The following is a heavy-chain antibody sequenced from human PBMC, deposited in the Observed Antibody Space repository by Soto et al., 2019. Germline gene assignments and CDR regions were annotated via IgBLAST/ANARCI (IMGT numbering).Heavy chain of an antibody. D-gene: IGHD5-12*01. CDR3: ARYTPYSGYDGNPNWFDP. J-gene: IGHJ5*02. V-gene: IGHV3-21*01. CDR1: GFTFSSYS. Sequence: PGGSMRLSCAASGFTFSSYSMNWVRQAPGKGLEWVSSISSSSSYIYYADSVKGRFTISRDNAKNSLYLQMNSLRAEDTAVYYCARYTPYSGYDGNPNWFDPWGQGTLVTVSS. CDR2: ISSSSSYI.